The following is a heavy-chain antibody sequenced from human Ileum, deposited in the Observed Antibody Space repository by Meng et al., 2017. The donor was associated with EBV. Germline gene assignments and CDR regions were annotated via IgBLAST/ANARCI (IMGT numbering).Heavy chain of an antibody. V-gene: IGHV4-61*08. CDR1: GATVASSGYS. CDR3: ARDLRVGGAFDY. D-gene: IGHD1-26*01. CDR2: VKYNGDS. J-gene: IGHJ4*02. Sequence: PGHGLGRPSDTLSLTCNVCGATVASSGYSCSWLRQSPGKGLQWLGYVKYNGDSTYNPSLKSLVTIFIDTSKKQFYLNLTSATAADTAIYFCARDLRVGGAFDYWGQGTLVTVSS.